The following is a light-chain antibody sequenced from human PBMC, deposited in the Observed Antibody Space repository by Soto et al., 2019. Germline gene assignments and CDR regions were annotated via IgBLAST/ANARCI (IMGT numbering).Light chain of an antibody. CDR3: HQRINWPLFT. J-gene: IGKJ3*01. CDR2: DAS. V-gene: IGKV3-11*01. Sequence: EIVLTQSPATLSLSPGERATLSCRASQSVSSYLAWYQQKPGQAPRLLIYDASNRATGIPARFSGSGSGTDFTLTISSLETEDFAVYYCHQRINWPLFTFGTVTKVDIK. CDR1: QSVSSY.